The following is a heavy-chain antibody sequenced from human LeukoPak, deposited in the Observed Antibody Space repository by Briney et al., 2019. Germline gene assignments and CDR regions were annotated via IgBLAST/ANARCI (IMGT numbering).Heavy chain of an antibody. J-gene: IGHJ3*02. Sequence: GGSLRLSCAASGFTFSSYAMHWVRQAPGKGLEYVSIISSNGGSTYYANSVKGRFTISRDNSKNTLYLQMGSLRAEDMAVYYCATRSFNSSGYYIAFDIWGQGTMVTVSS. CDR1: GFTFSSYA. D-gene: IGHD3-22*01. CDR3: ATRSFNSSGYYIAFDI. V-gene: IGHV3-64*01. CDR2: ISSNGGST.